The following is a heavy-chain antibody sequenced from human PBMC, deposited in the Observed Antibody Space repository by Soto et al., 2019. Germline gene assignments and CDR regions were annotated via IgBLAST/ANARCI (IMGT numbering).Heavy chain of an antibody. D-gene: IGHD6-19*01. CDR1: GFTFSSYA. Sequence: HPGGSLRLSCAASGFTFSSYAMHWVRQAPGKGLEWVAVISYDGSNKYYADSVKGRFTISRDNSKNTLYLQMNSLRAEDTAVYYCARDQVAGTPGAFDIWGQGTMVTVSS. V-gene: IGHV3-30-3*01. CDR2: ISYDGSNK. J-gene: IGHJ3*02. CDR3: ARDQVAGTPGAFDI.